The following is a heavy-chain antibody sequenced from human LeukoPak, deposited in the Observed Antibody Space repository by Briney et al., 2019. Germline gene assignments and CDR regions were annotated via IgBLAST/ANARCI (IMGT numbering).Heavy chain of an antibody. CDR3: ARHAQSGSQKHFDY. V-gene: IGHV4-39*01. Sequence: SETLSLTCTVSGGSISSYYWGWIRQPPGKGLEWIGRMYYSGTTYYSPSLQSRVTISVDTSKNQFSLKLSSVTAADTAVYYCARHAQSGSQKHFDYWGQGTLVTVSS. J-gene: IGHJ4*02. CDR2: MYYSGTT. CDR1: GGSISSYY. D-gene: IGHD1-26*01.